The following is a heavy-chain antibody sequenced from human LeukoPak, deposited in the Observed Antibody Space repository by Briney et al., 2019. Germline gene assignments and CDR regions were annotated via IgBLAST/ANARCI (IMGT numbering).Heavy chain of an antibody. CDR3: ARDLDSTWTGYFQP. CDR2: VNPIDGGT. CDR1: GGTFNSYA. D-gene: IGHD6-13*01. Sequence: ASVKVSCKASGGTFNSYAISWLRQAPGQGLEWMGWVNPIDGGTNYAQKFQGRVTMTWDTSITTAYMELSTLTSDDTAVYYCARDLDSTWTGYFQPWGQGTLVTVSS. V-gene: IGHV1-2*02. J-gene: IGHJ1*01.